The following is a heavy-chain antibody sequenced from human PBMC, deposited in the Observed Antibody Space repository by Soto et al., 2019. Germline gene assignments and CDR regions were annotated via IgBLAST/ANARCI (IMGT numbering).Heavy chain of an antibody. D-gene: IGHD1-26*01. V-gene: IGHV3-15*07. CDR3: TTWGGSDYPRDY. J-gene: IGHJ4*02. CDR1: GFTFSNAW. CDR2: IKSKTDGRTT. Sequence: EVQLVESGGGLVKPGGSLRLSCAASGFTFSNAWMNWVRQAPGKGLEWVGRIKSKTDGRTTDYAAPVKGTFTTSRDDSKNTLYLQMNSLKTEDTAVYYCTTWGGSDYPRDYWGQGTLVTVSS.